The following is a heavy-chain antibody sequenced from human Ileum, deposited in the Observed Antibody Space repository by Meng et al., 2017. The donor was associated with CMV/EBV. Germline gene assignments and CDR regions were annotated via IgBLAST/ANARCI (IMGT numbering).Heavy chain of an antibody. Sequence: ESLKISCKGSGYSFTSYWIGWVRQMPGKGLEWMGIIYPGDSDTRYSPSFQGQVTISADKSISTAYLQWSSLKASDTAMYYCARQGRVGSYSLYYFDYWGQGTLVTVSS. CDR1: GYSFTSYW. CDR3: ARQGRVGSYSLYYFDY. CDR2: IYPGDSDT. J-gene: IGHJ4*02. D-gene: IGHD1-26*01. V-gene: IGHV5-51*01.